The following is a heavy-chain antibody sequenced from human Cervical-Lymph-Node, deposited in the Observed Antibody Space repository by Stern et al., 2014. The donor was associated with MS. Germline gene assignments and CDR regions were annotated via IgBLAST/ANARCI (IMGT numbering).Heavy chain of an antibody. CDR2: ISGSGGST. D-gene: IGHD3-22*01. CDR3: AKWGAYYYDSSGFDAFDI. CDR1: GFTFSSYA. Sequence: EVQLVESGGGLVQPGGSLRLSCAASGFTFSSYAMSWVRQAPGTGLEWVSVISGSGGSTYYADSVKGRFTISRDNSKNTLYLQVNSLRAEDTAVYYCAKWGAYYYDSSGFDAFDIWGQGTMVTVSS. V-gene: IGHV3-23*04. J-gene: IGHJ3*02.